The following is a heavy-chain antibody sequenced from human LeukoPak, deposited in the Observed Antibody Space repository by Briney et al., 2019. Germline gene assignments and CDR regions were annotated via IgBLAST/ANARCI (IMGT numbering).Heavy chain of an antibody. J-gene: IGHJ3*02. CDR2: ISYDGGNE. V-gene: IGHV3-30-3*01. D-gene: IGHD2-15*01. Sequence: PGRSLRLSCAASGFTFTTYSMHWVRQAPGTGLEWVAVISYDGGNEYYADSVKGRFTISRGNSKNTLYLQMNSLRAEDTAVYYCSKWGEDIVVVVATTHDAFDIWGQGTMVTVSS. CDR3: SKWGEDIVVVVATTHDAFDI. CDR1: GFTFTTYS.